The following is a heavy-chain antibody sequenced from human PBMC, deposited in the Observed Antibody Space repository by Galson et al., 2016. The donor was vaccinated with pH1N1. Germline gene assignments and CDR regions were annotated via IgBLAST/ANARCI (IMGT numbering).Heavy chain of an antibody. CDR3: ARRFFEYLEGLPTDAFAI. J-gene: IGHJ3*02. D-gene: IGHD3-3*01. CDR1: GASVTRGDSY. V-gene: IGHV4-31*03. Sequence: TLSLTCTVSGASVTRGDSYWSWIRQHPGKGLEWIGYIDYSGSTYYKSSLKSRITISVDTSKNQLALRLSSVTAADTAVYYCARRFFEYLEGLPTDAFAIWGPGTTVTVSS. CDR2: IDYSGST.